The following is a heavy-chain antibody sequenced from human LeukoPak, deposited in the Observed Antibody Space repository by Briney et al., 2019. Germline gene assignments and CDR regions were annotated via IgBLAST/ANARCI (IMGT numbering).Heavy chain of an antibody. CDR3: ARVKESGYYDSSGYSRAFDY. Sequence: GASVKVSCKASGYTFTGYYMHWVRQAPGQGLEWMGIINPSGGSTSYAQKFQGRVTMTRDTSTSTVYMELSSLRSEDTAVYYCARVKESGYYDSSGYSRAFDYWGQGTLVTVSS. D-gene: IGHD3-22*01. J-gene: IGHJ4*02. V-gene: IGHV1-46*01. CDR1: GYTFTGYY. CDR2: INPSGGST.